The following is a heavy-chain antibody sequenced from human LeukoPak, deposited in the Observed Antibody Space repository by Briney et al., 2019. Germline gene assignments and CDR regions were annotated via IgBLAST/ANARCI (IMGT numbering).Heavy chain of an antibody. Sequence: GESLKISCKGSGYSFTSYWIGWVRQMPGKGLEWMGIIYPADSTAHYSPSFQGQVTISVDKSINTAYLQWSRLKASDTAIYYCARRKGPSYYYDSSGDYWGQGTLVTVSS. J-gene: IGHJ4*02. CDR3: ARRKGPSYYYDSSGDY. V-gene: IGHV5-51*01. CDR1: GYSFTSYW. CDR2: IYPADSTA. D-gene: IGHD3-22*01.